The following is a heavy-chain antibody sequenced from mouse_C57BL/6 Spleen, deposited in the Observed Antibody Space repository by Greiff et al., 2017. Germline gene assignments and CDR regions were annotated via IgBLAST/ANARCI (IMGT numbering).Heavy chain of an antibody. V-gene: IGHV1-55*01. D-gene: IGHD2-3*01. J-gene: IGHJ4*01. CDR3: ARTGDGYYAGVAY. CDR1: GYTFTSYW. CDR2: IYPGSGST. Sequence: QVQLQQPGAELVKPGASVKMSCKASGYTFTSYWITWVKQRPGQGLEWIGDIYPGSGSTNYNEKFTSKATLTVDTSSSTAYMQLSSLTSEDSAVYYCARTGDGYYAGVAYWGQGTSVTVSS.